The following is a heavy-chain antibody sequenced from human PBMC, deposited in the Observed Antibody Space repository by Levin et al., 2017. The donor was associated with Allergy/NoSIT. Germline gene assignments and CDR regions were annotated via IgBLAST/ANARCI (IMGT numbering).Heavy chain of an antibody. V-gene: IGHV3-30-3*01. D-gene: IGHD7-27*01. CDR2: ISSDGSNE. CDR1: GFSFYSYT. Sequence: GGSLRLSCAASGFSFYSYTFYWVRQAPGKGLECVAFISSDGSNEDYGDSVKGRFTISRDNSKEMVYLQMNRLRPEDTAVYYCVRESPPSTTNWGNWFDPWGQGTLVTVSS. CDR3: VRESPPSTTNWGNWFDP. J-gene: IGHJ5*02.